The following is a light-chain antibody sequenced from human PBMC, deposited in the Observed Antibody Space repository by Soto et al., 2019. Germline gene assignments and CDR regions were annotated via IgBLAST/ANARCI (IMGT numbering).Light chain of an antibody. J-gene: IGKJ4*01. CDR1: QSVSSN. Sequence: EIVMTQSPATLSVSPVERATLSCMASQSVSSNLAWYQQKPCQAPRLLIYDASNRATGIPDRFSGSGSGTAFTLTITRLEPEDIAVYYCQYYGTSVFIFGGGTKVDIK. V-gene: IGKV3-20*01. CDR3: QYYGTSVFI. CDR2: DAS.